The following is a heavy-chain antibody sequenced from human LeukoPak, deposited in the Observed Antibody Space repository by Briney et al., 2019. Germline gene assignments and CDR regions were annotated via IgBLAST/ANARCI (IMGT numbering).Heavy chain of an antibody. Sequence: PGGSLRLSCAASGFTFSSYSMNWVRQAPGKGLEWVSSISSSSSYIYYADSVKGRFTISRDNAKNSLYLQMNSLRAEDTAVYYCASVLLWFGELFGFDPWGQVTLVTVSS. J-gene: IGHJ5*02. CDR1: GFTFSSYS. V-gene: IGHV3-21*01. CDR3: ASVLLWFGELFGFDP. CDR2: ISSSSSYI. D-gene: IGHD3-10*01.